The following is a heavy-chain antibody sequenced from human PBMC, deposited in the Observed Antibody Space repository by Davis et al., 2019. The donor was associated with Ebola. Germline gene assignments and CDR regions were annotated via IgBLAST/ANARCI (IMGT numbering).Heavy chain of an antibody. J-gene: IGHJ4*02. CDR2: FSGSGGTT. V-gene: IGHV3-23*01. CDR3: ARDGGPFDDLPSFDY. D-gene: IGHD3-3*01. Sequence: GESLKISCAASGFTSSSYAMSWVRQAPGKGLEWVSGFSGSGGTTYYADSVKGRFTISRDNSKNTLYLQMNNLRAEDTAVYYCARDGGPFDDLPSFDYWGQGTLVTVSS. CDR1: GFTSSSYA.